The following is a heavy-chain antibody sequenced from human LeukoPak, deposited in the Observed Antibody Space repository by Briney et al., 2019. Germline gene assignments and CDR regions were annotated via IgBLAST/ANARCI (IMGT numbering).Heavy chain of an antibody. Sequence: EGSLRLSCAASGFTVSSNYMSWVRQAPGKGLEWVSTLSTSTTRTYYADSVKGRFTISRDNSKRTLYLQMNSLRAEDTAVYYCAKDSGVLRHFDWLSYFDYWGQGTLVTVSS. J-gene: IGHJ4*02. CDR1: GFTVSSNY. D-gene: IGHD3-9*01. CDR3: AKDSGVLRHFDWLSYFDY. V-gene: IGHV3-23*01. CDR2: LSTSTTRT.